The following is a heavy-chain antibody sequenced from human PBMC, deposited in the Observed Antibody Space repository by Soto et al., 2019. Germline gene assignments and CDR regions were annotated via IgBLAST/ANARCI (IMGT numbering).Heavy chain of an antibody. CDR1: GGSFSGHY. CDR2: INHSGST. D-gene: IGHD2-15*01. CDR3: AREHIVVVVAAWGYWFDP. Sequence: QVQLQQWGAGLLKPSETLSLTCAVYGGSFSGHYWSWIRQPPGKGLEWIGEINHSGSTNYNPSLKSRVTISVDTSKNQFSLKLSSVTAADTAVYYCAREHIVVVVAAWGYWFDPWGQGTLVTVSS. J-gene: IGHJ5*02. V-gene: IGHV4-34*01.